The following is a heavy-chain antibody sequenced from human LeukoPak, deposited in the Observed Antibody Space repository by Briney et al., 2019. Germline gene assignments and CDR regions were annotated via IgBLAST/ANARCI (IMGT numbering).Heavy chain of an antibody. Sequence: ASVKVSCKASGYTFTTSAMNWVRQAPGQGLEWMGIINPSGGSTSYAQRFQGRVTMTRDMSTSTVYMELSSLRSEDAAVYYCARRVVNNRNWYFNLWGRGTLVTVSS. CDR2: INPSGGST. V-gene: IGHV1-46*01. CDR3: ARRVVNNRNWYFNL. J-gene: IGHJ2*01. CDR1: GYTFTTSA. D-gene: IGHD4-23*01.